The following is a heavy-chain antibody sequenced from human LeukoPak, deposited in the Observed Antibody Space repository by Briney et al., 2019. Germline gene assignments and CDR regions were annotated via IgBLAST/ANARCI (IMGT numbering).Heavy chain of an antibody. CDR3: AKAKDRFSGYDYPFDY. CDR2: VSFDGRAK. Sequence: GRPLRLSCAACGFTFCSFGMHGLRQAPGEGVVCVAVVSFDGRAKYYAASVKGPFTISRKNSKNTLYLQMNSQRTEDTAVYNCAKAKDRFSGYDYPFDYWGQGTLVTVSS. V-gene: IGHV3-30*18. J-gene: IGHJ4*02. D-gene: IGHD5-12*01. CDR1: GFTFCSFG.